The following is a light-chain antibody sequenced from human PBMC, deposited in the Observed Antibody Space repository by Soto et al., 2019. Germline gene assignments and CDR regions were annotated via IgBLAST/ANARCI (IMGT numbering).Light chain of an antibody. Sequence: DIQMTQSPSSLSASVGDRVTITCRASQSISTYLNWYQQKPGKAPKLLIYGASSLQSGVPSRFSGSGSGTDFTLAISSLQPEDFATYYCQHSYNTPRTSGQGTKVEIK. V-gene: IGKV1-39*01. CDR2: GAS. CDR1: QSISTY. J-gene: IGKJ1*01. CDR3: QHSYNTPRT.